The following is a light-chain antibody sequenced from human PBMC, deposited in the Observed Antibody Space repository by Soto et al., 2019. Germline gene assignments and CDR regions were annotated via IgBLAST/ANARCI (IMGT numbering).Light chain of an antibody. Sequence: DIQLTKSPSFLSASVGDRVTITCRASRGISRYLAWFQQIPGKPPKLVIYAASTLQPGVPSRFSGGGSGTEFTLTISSLQPEDFATYYCQQLDSYPYTFGQGTKLEIK. V-gene: IGKV1-9*01. CDR3: QQLDSYPYT. J-gene: IGKJ2*01. CDR2: AAS. CDR1: RGISRY.